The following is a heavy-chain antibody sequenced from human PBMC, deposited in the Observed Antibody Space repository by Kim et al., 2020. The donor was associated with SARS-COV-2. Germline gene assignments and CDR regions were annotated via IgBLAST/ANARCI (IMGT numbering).Heavy chain of an antibody. Sequence: GSLRLSCAASGFTFSSFWMNWVRQAPGKGLEWVANVGPDGSEKYYLESVEGRFTISRDNAKNSLFLQMNSLRAEDTAVYYCARDPHRGGDYDYWGQGTL. CDR2: VGPDGSEK. V-gene: IGHV3-7*03. CDR3: ARDPHRGGDYDY. J-gene: IGHJ4*02. D-gene: IGHD4-17*01. CDR1: GFTFSSFW.